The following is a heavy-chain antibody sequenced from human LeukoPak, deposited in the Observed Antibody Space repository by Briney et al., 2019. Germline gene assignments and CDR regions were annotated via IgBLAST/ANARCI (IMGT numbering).Heavy chain of an antibody. CDR2: ISSSSSYI. V-gene: IGHV3-21*01. CDR3: ARDHYAYGSGTDGMDV. D-gene: IGHD3-10*01. CDR1: GLTFSSYS. J-gene: IGHJ6*02. Sequence: GGSLRLSCAASGLTFSSYSMNWVRQAPGKGLEWVSSISSSSSYIYYADSVKGRFTISRDNAKNSLYLQMNSLRAEDTAVYYCARDHYAYGSGTDGMDVWGQGTTVTVSS.